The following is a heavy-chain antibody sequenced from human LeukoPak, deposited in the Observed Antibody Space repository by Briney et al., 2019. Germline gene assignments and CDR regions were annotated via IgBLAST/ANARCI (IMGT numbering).Heavy chain of an antibody. CDR3: ARHGPYYYGSGFDY. CDR2: IYYSGST. J-gene: IGHJ4*02. V-gene: IGHV4-39*01. Sequence: SETLSLTCTVSGGSISSSSYYWGWIRQPPGKGLEWIGSIYYSGSTYYNPSLKSRVTISVDTSKNQFSLKLSSVTAADTAVYYCARHGPYYYGSGFDYWGQGTLVTVSS. CDR1: GGSISSSSYY. D-gene: IGHD3-10*01.